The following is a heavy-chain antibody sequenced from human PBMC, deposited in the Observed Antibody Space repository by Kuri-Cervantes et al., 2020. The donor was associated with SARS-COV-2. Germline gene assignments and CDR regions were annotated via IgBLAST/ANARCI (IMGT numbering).Heavy chain of an antibody. Sequence: SSVKVSCKASGCTFSSYAISWVRLAPGQGLEWMGGFIPIFGTANYAQKFQGRVTITADKSTSTAYMELSSLRSEGTAVYYCARAPYCGGDCYGGPDYWGQGTLVTVSS. CDR2: FIPIFGTA. CDR3: ARAPYCGGDCYGGPDY. J-gene: IGHJ4*02. D-gene: IGHD2-21*01. CDR1: GCTFSSYA. V-gene: IGHV1-69*06.